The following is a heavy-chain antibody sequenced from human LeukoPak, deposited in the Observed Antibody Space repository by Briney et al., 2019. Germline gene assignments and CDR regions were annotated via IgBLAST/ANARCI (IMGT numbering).Heavy chain of an antibody. CDR1: GFTFSGSA. D-gene: IGHD3-22*01. CDR3: TRYDDSSGYYYPQDY. CDR2: IRSKANSYAT. J-gene: IGHJ4*02. V-gene: IGHV3-73*01. Sequence: PGGSLRLSCAASGFTFSGSAMHWVRQASGKGLEWVGRIRSKANSYATAYAASVKGRFTISRDDSKNTAYLQMNSLKTEDTAVYYCTRYDDSSGYYYPQDYWGQGTLVTVSS.